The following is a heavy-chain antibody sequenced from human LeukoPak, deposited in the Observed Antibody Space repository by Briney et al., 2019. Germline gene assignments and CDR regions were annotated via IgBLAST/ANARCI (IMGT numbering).Heavy chain of an antibody. CDR1: GSTFSSYA. D-gene: IGHD3-22*01. V-gene: IGHV3-23*01. J-gene: IGHJ4*02. CDR3: AKDGITYYYDSSGSQGVDY. Sequence: GGSLRLSCAASGSTFSSYAMSWVRQAPGKGLEWVSAISGSGGSTYYADSVKGRFTISRDNSKNTLYLQMNSLRAEDTAVYYCAKDGITYYYDSSGSQGVDYWGQGTLVTVSS. CDR2: ISGSGGST.